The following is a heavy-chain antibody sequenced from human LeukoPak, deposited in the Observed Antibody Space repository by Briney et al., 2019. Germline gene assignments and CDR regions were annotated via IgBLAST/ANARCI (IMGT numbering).Heavy chain of an antibody. CDR2: ISSSGSTI. CDR3: ARVFGTGWGKRYYFDY. CDR1: GFTFSDYY. Sequence: GGSLRLSCAASGFTFSDYYMSWIRQAPGKGLEWVSYISSSGSTIYYADSVRGRFTISRDNAKNSLYLQMNSLRAEDTAVYYCARVFGTGWGKRYYFDYWGQGTLVTVSS. D-gene: IGHD3-3*01. V-gene: IGHV3-11*04. J-gene: IGHJ4*02.